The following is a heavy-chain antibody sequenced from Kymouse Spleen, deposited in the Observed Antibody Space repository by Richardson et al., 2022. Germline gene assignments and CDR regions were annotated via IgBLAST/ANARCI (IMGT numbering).Heavy chain of an antibody. CDR2: ISYDGSNK. V-gene: IGHV3-30*18. CDR1: GFTFSSYG. D-gene: IGHD3-10*01. J-gene: IGHJ6*02. Sequence: QVQLVESGGGVVQPGRSLRLSCAASGFTFSSYGMHWVRQAPGKGLEWVAVISYDGSNKYYADSVKGRFTISRDNSKNTLYLQMNSLRAEDTAVYYCAAGGSGSYYYYYYYGMDVWGQGTTVTVSS. CDR3: AAGGSGSYYYYYYYGMDV.